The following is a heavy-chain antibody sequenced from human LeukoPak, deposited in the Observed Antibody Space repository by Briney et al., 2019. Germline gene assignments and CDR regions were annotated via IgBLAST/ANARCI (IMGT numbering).Heavy chain of an antibody. CDR3: ARDAIAAAGHFDY. CDR1: GYSFTSYW. V-gene: IGHV5-51*01. D-gene: IGHD6-13*01. J-gene: IGHJ4*02. CDR2: IYPGDSDT. Sequence: GESLKISCKGSGYSFTSYWIGWVRQMPGNGLEWMGIIYPGDSDTRYSPSFQGQVTISADKSISTAYLQWSSLKASDTAMYYCARDAIAAAGHFDYWGQGTLVTVSS.